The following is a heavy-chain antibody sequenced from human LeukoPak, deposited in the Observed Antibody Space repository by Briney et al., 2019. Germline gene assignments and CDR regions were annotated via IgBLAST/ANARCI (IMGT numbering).Heavy chain of an antibody. CDR3: AKNTVWGYASHFDS. Sequence: PGGSLRLSCVAYGFTFNNYAMTWVRQAPGKGLEWVSFISGSGDTYYADSVMGRFTLSRDNSKNTLYLQINSLRAEDTAVYYCAKNTVWGYASHFDSWGQGTLVSVSS. CDR1: GFTFNNYA. CDR2: ISGSGDT. V-gene: IGHV3-23*01. J-gene: IGHJ4*02. D-gene: IGHD3-16*01.